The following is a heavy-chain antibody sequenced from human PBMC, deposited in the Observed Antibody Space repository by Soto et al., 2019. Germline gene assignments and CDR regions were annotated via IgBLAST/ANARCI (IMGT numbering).Heavy chain of an antibody. CDR2: ISWNSGSI. CDR1: GFTIDDYA. V-gene: IGHV3-9*01. D-gene: IGHD2-21*02. J-gene: IGHJ4*02. CDR3: AKGAYCGGDCFLFDY. Sequence: EVQLVESGGGLVQPGRSLRLSCAASGFTIDDYAMHWVRQAPGKGLEWVSGISWNSGSIGYADSVKGRFTISRDNAKNSLYLQMNSLRAEDTALYYCAKGAYCGGDCFLFDYWGQGTLVTVSS.